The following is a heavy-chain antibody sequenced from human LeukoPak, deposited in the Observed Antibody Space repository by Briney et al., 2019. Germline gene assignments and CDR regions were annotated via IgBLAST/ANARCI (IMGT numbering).Heavy chain of an antibody. V-gene: IGHV4-39*01. D-gene: IGHD3-22*01. CDR1: GGSISSSSYY. J-gene: IGHJ4*02. CDR3: ASLIFYYDSSGYYSDY. Sequence: SETLSLTCTVSGGSISSSSYYWGWIRQPPGKGLEWIGSIYYSGSTYYNPSLKSRVTISVDTSKNQFSLKLSSVTAADTAVYYCASLIFYYDSSGYYSDYWGQGTLVTVSS. CDR2: IYYSGST.